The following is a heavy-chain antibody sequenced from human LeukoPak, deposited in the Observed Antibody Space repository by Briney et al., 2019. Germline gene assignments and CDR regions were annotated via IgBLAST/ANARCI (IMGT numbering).Heavy chain of an antibody. D-gene: IGHD3-22*01. J-gene: IGHJ1*01. CDR2: MNPNSGNT. CDR1: GYTFTSYD. CDR3: ARVTRDSSGYYFEYFQH. V-gene: IGHV1-8*01. Sequence: ASLKVSSKASGYTFTSYDINWVRQATGQGLEWMGWMNPNSGNTGYAQKFQGRVTMTRNTSISTAYMELSSLRSEDTAVYYCARVTRDSSGYYFEYFQHWGQGTLVTVSS.